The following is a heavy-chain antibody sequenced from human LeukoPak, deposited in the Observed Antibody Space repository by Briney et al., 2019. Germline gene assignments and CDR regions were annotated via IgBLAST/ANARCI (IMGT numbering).Heavy chain of an antibody. CDR1: GFTFSSYG. CDR2: IWYDGSNK. CDR3: ARGVAATFAEYFQH. V-gene: IGHV3-33*01. D-gene: IGHD2-15*01. Sequence: PGGSLRLSCAASGFTFSSYGMHWVRQAPGKGLEWVAVIWYDGSNKYYADSAKGRFTISRDNSKNTLYLQMNSLRAEDTAVYYCARGVAATFAEYFQHWGQGTLVTVSS. J-gene: IGHJ1*01.